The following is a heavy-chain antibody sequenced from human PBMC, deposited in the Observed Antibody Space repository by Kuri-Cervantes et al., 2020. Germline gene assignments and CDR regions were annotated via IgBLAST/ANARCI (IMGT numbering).Heavy chain of an antibody. CDR1: GYTLTELS. D-gene: IGHD3-3*01. CDR2: FDPEDGET. J-gene: IGHJ5*02. CDR3: ARVGGSYYDFWSGTEWFDP. V-gene: IGHV1-24*01. Sequence: ASVKVSCKVSGYTLTELSMHWVRQAPGKGLEWMGGFDPEDGETIYAQKFQGRVTMTEDTSTDTAYMELSRLRSDDTAVYYCARVGGSYYDFWSGTEWFDPWGQGTLVTVSS.